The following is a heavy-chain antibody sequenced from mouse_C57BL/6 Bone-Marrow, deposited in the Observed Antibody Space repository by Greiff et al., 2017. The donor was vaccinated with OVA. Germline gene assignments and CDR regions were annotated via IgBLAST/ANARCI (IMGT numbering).Heavy chain of an antibody. CDR1: GFNIKDDY. CDR3: TTYRY. Sequence: EVQLQQSGAELVRPGASVKLSCTASGFNIKDDYMHWVKERPEKGLEWIGWIDPENGDTEYASKFQGTATITADTSSKTIYLHLSSLTSEDTAVYYSTTYRYGGQGTTLTVTS. J-gene: IGHJ2*01. CDR2: IDPENGDT. V-gene: IGHV14-4*01.